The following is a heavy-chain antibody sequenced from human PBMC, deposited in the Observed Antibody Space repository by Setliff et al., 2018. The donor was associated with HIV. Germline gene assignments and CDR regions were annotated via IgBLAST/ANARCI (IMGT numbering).Heavy chain of an antibody. CDR2: VDPGDGET. V-gene: IGHV1-69-2*01. J-gene: IGHJ4*02. CDR1: GYTFTDYY. D-gene: IGHD3-22*01. Sequence: ASVKVSCKVSGYTFTDYYMHWVQQAPGKGLEWMGLVDPGDGETIYAEKFQGRVTMTEDTSTDTAYMELSSLRSEDTAVYYCAVDLGDYYYDTTDYYYGGGLGYWGQGTLVTVSS. CDR3: AVDLGDYYYDTTDYYYGGGLGY.